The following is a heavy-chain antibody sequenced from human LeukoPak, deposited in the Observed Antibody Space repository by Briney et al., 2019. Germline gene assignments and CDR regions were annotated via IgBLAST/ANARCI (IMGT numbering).Heavy chain of an antibody. CDR2: ISSSSSYI. Sequence: KTGGSLRLSCAASGFTFSSYSMNWVRQAPGKGLEWVSSISSSSSYIYYADSVKGRFTISRDNAKNSLYLQMNSLRAEDTAVYYCAKVQGFGFGEFTPGWFDPWGQGTLVTVSS. V-gene: IGHV3-21*04. CDR1: GFTFSSYS. J-gene: IGHJ5*02. D-gene: IGHD3-10*01. CDR3: AKVQGFGFGEFTPGWFDP.